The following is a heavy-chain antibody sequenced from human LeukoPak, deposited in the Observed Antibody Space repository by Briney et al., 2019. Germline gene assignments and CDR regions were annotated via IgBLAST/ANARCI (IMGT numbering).Heavy chain of an antibody. CDR2: IGFSSGNT. CDR1: GFNFIDYS. Sequence: GGSLRLSCAASGFNFIDYSMNWVRQAPGKGLEWISYIGFSSGNTKYADSVKGRFTIYRDKARNSLYLQMNSLRVEDTAVYYCARDHRYAFDNWGHGTLVTVSS. V-gene: IGHV3-48*01. CDR3: ARDHRYAFDN. D-gene: IGHD5-12*01. J-gene: IGHJ4*01.